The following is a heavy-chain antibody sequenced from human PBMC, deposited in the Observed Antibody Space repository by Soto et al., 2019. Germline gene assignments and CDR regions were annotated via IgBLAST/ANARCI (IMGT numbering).Heavy chain of an antibody. CDR2: ISRFSDNI. J-gene: IGHJ4*02. CDR3: VRHALDDFETERPFFDK. V-gene: IGHV3-21*01. D-gene: IGHD1-1*01. Sequence: NGVRKTTGRGLEWVSSISRFSDNIFYEDSVKGGFTISRDNANNSLYLQMNSLRAEDTATYYCVRHALDDFETERPFFDKWRQRSLVPVTS.